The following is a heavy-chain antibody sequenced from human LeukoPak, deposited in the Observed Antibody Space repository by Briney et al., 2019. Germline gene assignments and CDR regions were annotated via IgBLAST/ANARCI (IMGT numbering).Heavy chain of an antibody. J-gene: IGHJ3*02. CDR2: ISGGAYST. Sequence: GGSLRLSCAASGFTFSSYAMTWVRQAPGKGLEWVSGISGGAYSTSYADSVKGRFTISRDNAKNTLYLQMNSLRAEDTAIYYCAPTTSGFKLGDAFAIWGQGPMVTVSS. D-gene: IGHD3-22*01. CDR3: APTTSGFKLGDAFAI. CDR1: GFTFSSYA. V-gene: IGHV3-23*01.